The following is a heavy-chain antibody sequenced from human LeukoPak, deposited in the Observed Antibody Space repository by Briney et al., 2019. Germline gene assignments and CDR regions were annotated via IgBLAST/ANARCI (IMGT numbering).Heavy chain of an antibody. Sequence: GGSLTLSCAASGFTVSSNYMSWVRQAPGKGLEWVSVIYSGSSTYYADSVKGRFTISRDNSKNTLYLQMNSLRAEDTAVYYCASGSGSYRSPYYYIDVRRGASTVSVSS. D-gene: IGHD3-10*01. CDR2: IYSGSST. V-gene: IGHV3-53*01. J-gene: IGHJ6*03. CDR3: ASGSGSYRSPYYYIDV. CDR1: GFTVSSNY.